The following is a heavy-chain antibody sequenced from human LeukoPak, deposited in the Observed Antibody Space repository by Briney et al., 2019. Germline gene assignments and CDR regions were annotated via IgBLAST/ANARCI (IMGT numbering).Heavy chain of an antibody. Sequence: ASVKVSCKASGYTFTGYYMHWVRQAPGQGLEWMGWINPNSGGTGYAQKFQGWVTMTRDTSISTAYMELSRLRSDDTAVYYCARANDYGSPLDYWGQGTLVTVSS. CDR2: INPNSGGT. J-gene: IGHJ4*02. CDR1: GYTFTGYY. D-gene: IGHD4-17*01. CDR3: ARANDYGSPLDY. V-gene: IGHV1-2*04.